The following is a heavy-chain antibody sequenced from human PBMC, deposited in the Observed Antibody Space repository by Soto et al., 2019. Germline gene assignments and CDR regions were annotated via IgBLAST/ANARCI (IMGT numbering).Heavy chain of an antibody. CDR1: GFSLNTNGAA. V-gene: IGHV2-5*01. Sequence: SGPTPVNPTQTLTLTCTFSGFSLNTNGAAVGWIRHPRTKALEWLGFIYWNDDKRYSPSVDRILTITKDTSKNEVVLTMTNMDPADTATYYCARGKYYYHSSDGKNWLDPWGQGTLVTVSS. D-gene: IGHD3-22*01. J-gene: IGHJ5*02. CDR2: IYWNDDK. CDR3: ARGKYYYHSSDGKNWLDP.